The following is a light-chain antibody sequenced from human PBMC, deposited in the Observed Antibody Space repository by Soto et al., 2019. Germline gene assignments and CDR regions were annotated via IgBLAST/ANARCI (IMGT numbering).Light chain of an antibody. CDR3: SSFTGSSPLYV. CDR1: SSDIGGYNY. V-gene: IGLV2-14*01. J-gene: IGLJ1*01. CDR2: DVS. Sequence: QSALTQPASVSGSPGQSITISCTGTSSDIGGYNYVSWYQQHPGKAPKLVIHDVSDRPSGVSNRFSGSKSGNMASLTISGLQAEDEAHYYCSSFTGSSPLYVFGTGTQLTVL.